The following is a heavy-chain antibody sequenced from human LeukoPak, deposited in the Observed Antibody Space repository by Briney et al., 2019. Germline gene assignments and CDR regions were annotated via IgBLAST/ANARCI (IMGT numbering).Heavy chain of an antibody. CDR3: ARHTSDGGFAFDL. CDR1: GGSITNTNCY. J-gene: IGHJ3*01. CDR2: IYYSGST. D-gene: IGHD4-23*01. V-gene: IGHV4-39*01. Sequence: QTSETLSLTCTVSGGSITNTNCYWAWIRQPPGKGLEWIGTIYYSGSTHDNPSLKSRVTISVDTSKTQFSLKLSSVTAADTAVYFCARHTSDGGFAFDLWGQGTMVTVSS.